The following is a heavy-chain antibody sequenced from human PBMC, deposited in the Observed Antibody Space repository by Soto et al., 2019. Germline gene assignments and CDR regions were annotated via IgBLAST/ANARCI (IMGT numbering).Heavy chain of an antibody. CDR2: INYSGRT. D-gene: IGHD2-21*02. V-gene: IGHV4-34*01. CDR1: GGSLSGYY. CDR3: ARHCAGDCSHAFDI. J-gene: IGHJ3*02. Sequence: SETLSLTCAVYGGSLSGYYWSWIRQPPGQGLEWIGEINYSGRTYYKSSLETRVTISEDTSKSQFSLKLSSVTAADTAVYYCARHCAGDCSHAFDIWGQGTIVTVSS.